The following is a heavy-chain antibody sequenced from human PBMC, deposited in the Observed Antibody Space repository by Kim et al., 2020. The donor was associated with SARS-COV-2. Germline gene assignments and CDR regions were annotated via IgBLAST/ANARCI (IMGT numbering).Heavy chain of an antibody. CDR1: GFTFSSFA. CDR3: ARGSGAAAAGTVGDD. V-gene: IGHV3-33*01. CDR2: IWVNGGNE. D-gene: IGHD6-13*01. Sequence: GGSLRLSCTTSGFTFSSFAMHWVRQAPGKGLEWVALIWVNGGNEYYADSVRGRFTISRDNAKNTLNLQMNSLRAEDTAVYYCARGSGAAAAGTVGDDWG. J-gene: IGHJ3*01.